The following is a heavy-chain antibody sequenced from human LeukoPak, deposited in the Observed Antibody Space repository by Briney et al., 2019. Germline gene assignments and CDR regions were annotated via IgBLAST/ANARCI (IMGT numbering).Heavy chain of an antibody. J-gene: IGHJ4*02. V-gene: IGHV3-21*01. CDR3: ARGPAAMGFYYFDY. Sequence: GGSLRLSCVASGFSISDYILNWVRQAPGKGLEWVSFITGSSSYKHYADSVKGRFTISRDNSKNTLYLQMNSLRAEDTAVYYCARGPAAMGFYYFDYWGQGTLVTVSS. D-gene: IGHD2-2*01. CDR1: GFSISDYI. CDR2: ITGSSSYK.